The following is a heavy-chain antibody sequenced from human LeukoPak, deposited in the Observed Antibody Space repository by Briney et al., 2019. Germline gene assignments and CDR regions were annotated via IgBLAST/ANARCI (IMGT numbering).Heavy chain of an antibody. Sequence: GGSLRLSCAASGFTFSNAWMSWVRQAPGKGLEWVSAISGSGGSTYYADSVKGRFTISRDNSKNTLYLQMNSLRVEDTAVYYCAKNYRSAYNWFDPWGQGTLVTVSS. J-gene: IGHJ5*02. CDR1: GFTFSNAW. CDR2: ISGSGGST. D-gene: IGHD1-7*01. V-gene: IGHV3-23*01. CDR3: AKNYRSAYNWFDP.